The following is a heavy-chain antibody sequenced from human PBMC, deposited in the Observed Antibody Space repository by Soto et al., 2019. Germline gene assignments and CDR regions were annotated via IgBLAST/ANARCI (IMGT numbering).Heavy chain of an antibody. CDR3: VRSSIASAPYAFDM. D-gene: IGHD6-13*01. V-gene: IGHV3-33*01. J-gene: IGHJ3*02. CDR2: IWYDGSEK. Sequence: GGSLRLSCAASGFTFSSSGMQWVRQAPGKGLEWVAVIWYDGSEKYYADSVKGRFTISRDNSKNTLYLHMNSLTAEDTALYYCVRSSIASAPYAFDMWGQGTMVTVSS. CDR1: GFTFSSSG.